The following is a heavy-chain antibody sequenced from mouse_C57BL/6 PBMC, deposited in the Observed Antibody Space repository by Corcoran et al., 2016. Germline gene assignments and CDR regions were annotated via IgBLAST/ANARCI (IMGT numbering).Heavy chain of an antibody. CDR1: GYTFTDYN. J-gene: IGHJ2*01. D-gene: IGHD2-3*01. CDR3: ARKDDGSRNFDY. CDR2: INPNNGGT. V-gene: IGHV1-18*01. Sequence: EVQLQQSGPELVKPGASVKIPCKASGYTFTDYNMDWVKQSHGKSLEWIGDINPNNGGTIYNQKFKGKATLTVDKSSSTAYMELRSLTSEDTAVYYCARKDDGSRNFDYWGQGTTLTVSS.